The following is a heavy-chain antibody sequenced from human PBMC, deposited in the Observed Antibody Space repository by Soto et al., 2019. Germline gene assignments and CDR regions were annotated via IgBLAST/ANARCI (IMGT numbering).Heavy chain of an antibody. D-gene: IGHD3-22*01. V-gene: IGHV4-59*01. CDR3: ARNYYDSSGYPNPFDY. Sequence: PSETLSLTCTVSGGSISSYSWSWIRQPPGKGLEWIGYIYYSGSTNYNPSLKSRVTISVDTSKNQFSLKLSSVTAADTAVYYCARNYYDSSGYPNPFDYWGQGTLVTVSS. J-gene: IGHJ4*02. CDR1: GGSISSYS. CDR2: IYYSGST.